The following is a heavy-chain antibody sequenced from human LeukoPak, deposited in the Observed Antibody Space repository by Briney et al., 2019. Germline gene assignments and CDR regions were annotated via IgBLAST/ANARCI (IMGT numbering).Heavy chain of an antibody. J-gene: IGHJ4*02. V-gene: IGHV3-23*01. CDR2: ISGSGGST. D-gene: IGHD6-19*01. CDR1: GFTFSSYA. CDR3: AKDGSGYSSGWYVVGGDY. Sequence: SGGSLRLSCAASGFTFSSYAMSWVRQAPGKGLEWVSAISGSGGSTYYADSVKGRLTISRDNSKNTLYLQMNSLRAEDTAVYYCAKDGSGYSSGWYVVGGDYWGQGTLVTVSS.